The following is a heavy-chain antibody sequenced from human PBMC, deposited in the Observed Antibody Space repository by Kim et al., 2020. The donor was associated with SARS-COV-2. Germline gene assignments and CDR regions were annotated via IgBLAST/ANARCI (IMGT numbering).Heavy chain of an antibody. V-gene: IGHV4-34*01. J-gene: IGHJ5*02. CDR2: INHSGST. Sequence: SETLSLTCAVYGGSFSGYYWSWIRQPPGKGLEWIGEINHSGSTNYNPSLKSRVTISVDTSKNQFSLKLSSVTAADTAVYYCARVGSSPNWFDPWGQGTLVTVSS. CDR3: ARVGSSPNWFDP. D-gene: IGHD6-13*01. CDR1: GGSFSGYY.